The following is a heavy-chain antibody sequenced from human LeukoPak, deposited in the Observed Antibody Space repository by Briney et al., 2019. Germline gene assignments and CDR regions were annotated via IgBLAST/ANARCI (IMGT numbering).Heavy chain of an antibody. CDR3: ARLPFPPIVVVPAAILGDGMDV. J-gene: IGHJ6*02. V-gene: IGHV4-34*01. CDR1: GGSISSYY. CDR2: INHSGST. D-gene: IGHD2-2*01. Sequence: SETLSLTCTVSGGSISSYYWSWIRQPPGKGLEWIGEINHSGSTNYNPSLKSRVTISVDTSKNQFSLKLSSVTAADTAVFYCARLPFPPIVVVPAAILGDGMDVWGQGTTVTVSS.